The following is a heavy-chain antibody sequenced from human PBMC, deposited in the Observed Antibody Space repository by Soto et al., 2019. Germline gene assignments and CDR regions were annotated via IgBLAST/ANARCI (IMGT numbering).Heavy chain of an antibody. CDR2: IYYSGST. CDR1: GGFISGDH. V-gene: IGHV4-59*08. Sequence: PSETLGLSWTVSGGFISGDHWSGRRQPPGKGLEWIGHIYYSGSTNYNPSLKSRLTMSVDSSKNQFSLKLSSVTAADTAVYYCARRSGDQRGGWYTNRFDSWGQGSLVTVSS. J-gene: IGHJ5*01. D-gene: IGHD6-19*01. CDR3: ARRSGDQRGGWYTNRFDS.